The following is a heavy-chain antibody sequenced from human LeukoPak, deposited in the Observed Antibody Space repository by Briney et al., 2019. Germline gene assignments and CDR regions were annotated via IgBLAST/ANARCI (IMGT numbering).Heavy chain of an antibody. CDR2: INHSGST. D-gene: IGHD3-3*01. CDR1: GGSFSGYY. J-gene: IGHJ3*02. CDR3: ARSYYDFWSGESDAFDI. Sequence: SETLSLTCAVYGGSFSGYYWSWIRQPPGKGLEWIGEINHSGSTNYNPSLKSRVTISVDTSKNQFSLKLSSVTAADTAVYYCARSYYDFWSGESDAFDIWGQGTMVTVSS. V-gene: IGHV4-34*01.